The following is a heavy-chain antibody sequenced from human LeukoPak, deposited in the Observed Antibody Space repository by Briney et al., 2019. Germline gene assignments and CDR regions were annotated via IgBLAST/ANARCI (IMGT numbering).Heavy chain of an antibody. CDR1: GFTFSNAW. D-gene: IGHD4-17*01. V-gene: IGHV3-15*01. Sequence: GGSLRLSCAASGFTFSNAWMGWVRQAPGKGLGWVGRIKSKTDGGTTDYAAPVKGRFTISRDDSKNTLYLQMNSLKTEDTAVYYCTVTTLYYYYYYGMDVWGKGTTVTVSS. J-gene: IGHJ6*04. CDR3: TVTTLYYYYYYGMDV. CDR2: IKSKTDGGTT.